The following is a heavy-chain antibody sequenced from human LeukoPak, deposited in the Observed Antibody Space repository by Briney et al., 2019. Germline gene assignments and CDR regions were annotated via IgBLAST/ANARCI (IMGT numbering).Heavy chain of an antibody. CDR3: TTTMVWGGGFDY. D-gene: IGHD3-10*01. J-gene: IGHJ4*02. CDR2: IKTKTDGGTT. Sequence: PGGSLRLSCAASGFTFSNAWMSWVRQAPGKGLEWVGRIKTKTDGGTTDYAAPVKGRFTISRDDSKNTLYLQMNSLKTEDTAVYHCTTTMVWGGGFDYWGQGTLVTVSS. CDR1: GFTFSNAW. V-gene: IGHV3-15*01.